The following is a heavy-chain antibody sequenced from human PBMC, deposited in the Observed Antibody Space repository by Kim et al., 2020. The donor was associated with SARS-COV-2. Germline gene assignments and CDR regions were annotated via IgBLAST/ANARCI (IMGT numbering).Heavy chain of an antibody. J-gene: IGHJ6*02. Sequence: SETLSLTCAVYGGSFSGYYWSWIRQPPGKGLEWIGEINHSGSTNYNPSLKSRVTISVDTSKNQFSLKLSSVTAADTAVYYCARVRGYRGMDVWGQGTTVTVSS. CDR3: ARVRGYRGMDV. CDR2: INHSGST. D-gene: IGHD5-18*01. V-gene: IGHV4-34*01. CDR1: GGSFSGYY.